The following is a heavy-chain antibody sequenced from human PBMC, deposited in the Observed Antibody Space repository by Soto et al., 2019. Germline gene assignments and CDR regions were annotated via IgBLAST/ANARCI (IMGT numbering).Heavy chain of an antibody. V-gene: IGHV4-59*01. CDR2: IYYSGST. CDR1: GGSISSYY. CDR3: ARAFRGNYGYPSYFDY. J-gene: IGHJ4*02. Sequence: SETLSLTCTVSGGSISSYYWSWIRQPPGKGLEWIGYIYYSGSTNYNPSLKSRVTISVDTSKNQFSLKLSSVTAADTAVYYCARAFRGNYGYPSYFDYWGQGSPVTVDS. D-gene: IGHD3-10*01.